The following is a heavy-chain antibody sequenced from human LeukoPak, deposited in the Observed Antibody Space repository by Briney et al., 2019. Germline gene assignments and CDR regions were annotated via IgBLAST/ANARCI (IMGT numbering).Heavy chain of an antibody. CDR1: GGSISCYY. D-gene: IGHD2-2*01. CDR2: IYTSGST. J-gene: IGHJ4*02. Sequence: SETLSLTCTVSGGSISCYYWSWIRQPPGKGLEWIGYIYTSGSTNYNPPLKSRVTISVDTSKNQFSLKLSSVTAADTAVYYCASHTSSFSPFDYWGQGTLVTVSS. V-gene: IGHV4-4*09. CDR3: ASHTSSFSPFDY.